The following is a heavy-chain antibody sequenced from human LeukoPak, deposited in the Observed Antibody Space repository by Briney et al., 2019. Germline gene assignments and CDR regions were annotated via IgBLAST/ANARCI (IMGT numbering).Heavy chain of an antibody. V-gene: IGHV1-2*02. CDR2: INPNSGGT. CDR1: GYTFTGYY. D-gene: IGHD6-6*01. J-gene: IGHJ4*02. CDR3: ARLVFPGENYFDY. Sequence: ASVNVSCKASGYTFTGYYMHWVRQAPGQGLEWMGWINPNSGGTNYAQKFQGRVTMTRDTSISTAYMELSRLRSDDTAVYYCARLVFPGENYFDYWGQGTLVTVSS.